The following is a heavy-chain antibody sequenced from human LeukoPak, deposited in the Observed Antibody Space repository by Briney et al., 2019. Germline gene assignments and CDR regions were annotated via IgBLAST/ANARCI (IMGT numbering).Heavy chain of an antibody. CDR1: GGSFSGYY. V-gene: IGHV4-34*01. D-gene: IGHD3-22*01. Sequence: SETLSHTCAVYGGSFSGYYWSWIRQPPGKGLEWIGEINHSGSTNYNPSLKSRVTISVDTSKNQFSLKLSSVTAADTAVYYCACLTTADAFDIWGQGTMVTVSS. CDR2: INHSGST. CDR3: ACLTTADAFDI. J-gene: IGHJ3*02.